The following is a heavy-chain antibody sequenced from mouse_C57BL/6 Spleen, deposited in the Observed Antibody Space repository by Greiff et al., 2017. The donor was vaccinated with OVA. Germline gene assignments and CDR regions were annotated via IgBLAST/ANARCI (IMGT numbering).Heavy chain of an antibody. CDR3: ARDYDYSGGYMDY. J-gene: IGHJ4*01. V-gene: IGHV5-12*01. Sequence: EVKVVESGGGLVQPGGSLKLSCAASGFTFSDYYMYWVRQTPEKRLEWVAYISNGGGSTYYPDTVKGRFTISRDNAKNTLYLQMSRLKSEDTAMYYCARDYDYSGGYMDYWGQGTSVTVSS. D-gene: IGHD2-4*01. CDR2: ISNGGGST. CDR1: GFTFSDYY.